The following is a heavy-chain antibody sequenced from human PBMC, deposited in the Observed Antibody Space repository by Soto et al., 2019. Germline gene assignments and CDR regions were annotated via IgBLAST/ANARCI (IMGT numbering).Heavy chain of an antibody. CDR2: ISSSSSTI. Sequence: GGSMRLSCAASGFTFSSYSMNWVSQDPGKGLEWVSYISSSSSTIYYADSVKGRFTISRDNAKNSLYLQMNSLRAEDTAVYYCARDRYSYYDFWSGSLPYYYYGMDVWGQGTTVTAP. D-gene: IGHD3-3*01. V-gene: IGHV3-48*04. CDR1: GFTFSSYS. J-gene: IGHJ6*02. CDR3: ARDRYSYYDFWSGSLPYYYYGMDV.